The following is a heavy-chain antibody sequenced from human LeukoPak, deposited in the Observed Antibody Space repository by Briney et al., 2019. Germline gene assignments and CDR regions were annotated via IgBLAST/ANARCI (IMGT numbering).Heavy chain of an antibody. Sequence: GGSLRLSCAASGFTFSSYAMSWVRQAPGKGLEWVSAIGGSGGSTYYADSVKGRFTISRDNSKNTLYLQMNSLRAEDTAVYYCAKDPMVRGVRVPGISFDYWGQGTLVTVSS. J-gene: IGHJ4*02. D-gene: IGHD3-10*01. CDR3: AKDPMVRGVRVPGISFDY. V-gene: IGHV3-23*01. CDR2: IGGSGGST. CDR1: GFTFSSYA.